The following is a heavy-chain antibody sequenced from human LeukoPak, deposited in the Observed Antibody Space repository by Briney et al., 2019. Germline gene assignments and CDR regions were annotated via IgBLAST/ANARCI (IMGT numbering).Heavy chain of an antibody. J-gene: IGHJ3*02. CDR3: AKGLERRSGSAFDI. CDR1: GFTFNDYA. CDR2: ITWNSGSI. Sequence: GGSLRLSCVASGFTFNDYAMHWVRQAPGKGLEWVSGITWNSGSIGYADSVKGRFTISRDNAKNSLYLQMNSLRAEDTAVYYCAKGLERRSGSAFDIWGQGTMVTVSS. D-gene: IGHD1-1*01. V-gene: IGHV3-9*01.